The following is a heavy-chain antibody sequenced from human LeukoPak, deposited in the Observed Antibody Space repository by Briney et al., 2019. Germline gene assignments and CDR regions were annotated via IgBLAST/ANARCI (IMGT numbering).Heavy chain of an antibody. CDR2: VDASGGT. CDR3: ATFNCVGACSPDDF. CDR1: GGSISGHY. V-gene: IGHV4-4*07. J-gene: IGHJ4*02. Sequence: SETLSLTCTVSGGSISGHYWSWIRQPAGKGLEWIGRVDASGGTRYNPSLKSRVTMSVDMSKTQFSLEINSVTAADTAVYYCATFNCVGACSPDDFWGQGTLVTVSS. D-gene: IGHD2-21*02.